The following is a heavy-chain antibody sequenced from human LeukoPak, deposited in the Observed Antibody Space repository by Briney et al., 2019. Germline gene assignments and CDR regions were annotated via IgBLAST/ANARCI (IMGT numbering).Heavy chain of an antibody. V-gene: IGHV4-39*01. D-gene: IGHD3/OR15-3a*01. CDR1: GGSISSSSYY. Sequence: SETLSLTCTVSGGSISSSSYYWGWIRQPPGKGLEWIGSIYYSGSTYYNPSLKSRVTISVDTSKNQFSLKLSSVTAADTAVYYCARLFRWTTPFDYWGQGTLVTVSS. CDR2: IYYSGST. CDR3: ARLFRWTTPFDY. J-gene: IGHJ4*02.